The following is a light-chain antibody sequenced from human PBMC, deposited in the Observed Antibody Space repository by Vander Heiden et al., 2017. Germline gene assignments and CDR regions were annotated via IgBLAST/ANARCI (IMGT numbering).Light chain of an antibody. V-gene: IGKV3-15*01. CDR2: GAS. CDR1: QSVSSN. CDR3: QQYNNWPRT. J-gene: IGKJ1*01. Sequence: ELVMTQSPATLSVSPGERATLSCRASQSVSSNLAWYQQKPGQAPRLLIYGASTRATGFPARFSGSGSGTEFTLTISSLQSEDFAVYYCQQYNNWPRTFGQGTKVEIK.